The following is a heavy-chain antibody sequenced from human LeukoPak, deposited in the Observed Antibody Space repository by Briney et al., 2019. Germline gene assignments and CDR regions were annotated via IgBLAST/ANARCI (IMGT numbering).Heavy chain of an antibody. CDR1: GYTFTSYY. J-gene: IGHJ5*02. D-gene: IGHD3-22*01. Sequence: ASVKVSCKASGYTFTSYYMHWARQAPGQGLEWMGIINPSGGSTSYAQKFQGRVTMTRDTSTSTVYMELSSLRSEDTAVYYCARGYYYDSSGYPNWFDPWGQGTLVTVSS. CDR3: ARGYYYDSSGYPNWFDP. CDR2: INPSGGST. V-gene: IGHV1-46*03.